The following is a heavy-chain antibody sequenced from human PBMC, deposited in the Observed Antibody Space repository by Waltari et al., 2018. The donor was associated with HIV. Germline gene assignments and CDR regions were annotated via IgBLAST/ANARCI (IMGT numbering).Heavy chain of an antibody. V-gene: IGHV4-39*01. CDR1: GGSISSRSSY. CDR3: ARLGDDSSGYPS. J-gene: IGHJ5*02. D-gene: IGHD3-22*01. Sequence: QLQLQESGPGLVKPSETLSLTCTVSGGSISSRSSYWGWIRQPPGKGLEWIGSIYYSGSTYYNPSLKSRVTISVDTSKNQFSLKLSSVTAADTAVYYCARLGDDSSGYPSWGQGTLVTVSS. CDR2: IYYSGST.